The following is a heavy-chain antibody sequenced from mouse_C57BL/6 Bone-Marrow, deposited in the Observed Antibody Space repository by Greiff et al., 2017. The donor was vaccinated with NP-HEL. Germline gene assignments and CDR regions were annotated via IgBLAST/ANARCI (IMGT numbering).Heavy chain of an antibody. Sequence: QVHVKQSGAELAKPGASVKLSCKASGYTFTSYWMHWVKQRPGQGLEWIGYINPSSGYTKYNQKFKDKATLTADKSSSTAYMQLSSLTYEDSAVYYCFPWLLNAMDYWGQGTSVTVSS. D-gene: IGHD2-3*01. CDR2: INPSSGYT. V-gene: IGHV1-7*01. CDR3: FPWLLNAMDY. J-gene: IGHJ4*01. CDR1: GYTFTSYW.